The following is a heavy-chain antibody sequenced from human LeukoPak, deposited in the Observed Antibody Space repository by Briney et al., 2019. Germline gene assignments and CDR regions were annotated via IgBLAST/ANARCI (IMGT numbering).Heavy chain of an antibody. Sequence: GGSLRLSCAASGFSFSTYAMSWDRQAPGKGLEWVSTITGGGTYYADSVRGRFTISRDNSKNTLFLQMNSLRAEDTAVYSCAKDLSGRSYSYYYMDVWGRGTTVTVSS. V-gene: IGHV3-23*01. CDR3: AKDLSGRSYSYYYMDV. CDR1: GFSFSTYA. J-gene: IGHJ6*03. CDR2: ITGGGT. D-gene: IGHD1-26*01.